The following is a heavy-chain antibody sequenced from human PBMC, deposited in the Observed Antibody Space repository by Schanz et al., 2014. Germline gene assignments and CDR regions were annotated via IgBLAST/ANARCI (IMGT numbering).Heavy chain of an antibody. J-gene: IGHJ4*02. D-gene: IGHD6-13*01. CDR1: GFTFSSYW. CDR2: INSVGSNT. V-gene: IGHV3-74*01. CDR3: AKSQGSSFDS. Sequence: PGGSLRLSCAASGFTFSSYWMHWVRQVPGKGLVWVARINSVGSNTDYADSVTGRFTISRDNAKNTLYLQMNSLRAEDTAVYYCAKSQGSSFDSWGQGTLVTVSS.